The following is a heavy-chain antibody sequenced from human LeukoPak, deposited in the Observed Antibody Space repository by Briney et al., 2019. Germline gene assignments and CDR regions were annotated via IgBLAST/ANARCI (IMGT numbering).Heavy chain of an antibody. V-gene: IGHV3-23*01. Sequence: PGGSLRLSCAASGFTFTSYAMNWVRKAPGKGLEWVSGISGSGGGTYYADSVKGRFTISRDNSRNTLYLQMNSLRAEDTAVYYCAKDLQQLVGRGNWFDPWGQGTLVTVSS. CDR2: ISGSGGGT. J-gene: IGHJ5*02. CDR3: AKDLQQLVGRGNWFDP. D-gene: IGHD6-6*01. CDR1: GFTFTSYA.